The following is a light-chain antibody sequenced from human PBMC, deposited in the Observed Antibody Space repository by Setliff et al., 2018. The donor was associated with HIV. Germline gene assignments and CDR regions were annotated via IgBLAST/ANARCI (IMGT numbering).Light chain of an antibody. CDR1: SSDIGSYNL. Sequence: QSALTQPASASGSPGQSITISCTGTSSDIGSYNLVSWYQQHPGKVPKLKIYEVNQRPSGVPDRFSGSKSGDTASLTVSGLQAEDEADYFCSSYAGSNIYVFGTGTKVTVL. CDR3: SSYAGSNIYV. V-gene: IGLV2-8*01. J-gene: IGLJ1*01. CDR2: EVN.